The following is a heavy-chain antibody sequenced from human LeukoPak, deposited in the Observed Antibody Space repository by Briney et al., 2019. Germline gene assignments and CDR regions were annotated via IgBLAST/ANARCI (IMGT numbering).Heavy chain of an antibody. CDR1: GGSISSYY. D-gene: IGHD6-13*01. CDR3: ARVISSSWLNWFDP. CDR2: IYTSGST. J-gene: IGHJ5*02. Sequence: SETLSLTCTVSGGSISSYYWSWIRQPAGKGLEWIGRIYTSGSTNYNPSLKSRVTMSVDTSKNQFSLKLSSVTAADTAVYYCARVISSSWLNWFDPWGQGTLVTVSS. V-gene: IGHV4-4*07.